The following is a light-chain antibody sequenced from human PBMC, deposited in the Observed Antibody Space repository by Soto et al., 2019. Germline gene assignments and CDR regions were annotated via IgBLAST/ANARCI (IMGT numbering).Light chain of an antibody. Sequence: EIVLTQSPATLSLSPGERATLSCRASQSVSSYLAWYQQKPGQAPRLLIYDASNSATGIPVRFSGSGSGTDVTLTISSLEPEDFAVYYCERRSSWPPHTFGRGTKVDIK. V-gene: IGKV3-11*01. CDR3: ERRSSWPPHT. CDR1: QSVSSY. J-gene: IGKJ3*01. CDR2: DAS.